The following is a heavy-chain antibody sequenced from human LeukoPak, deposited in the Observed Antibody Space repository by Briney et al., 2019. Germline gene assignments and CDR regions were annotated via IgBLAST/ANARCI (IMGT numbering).Heavy chain of an antibody. J-gene: IGHJ6*02. CDR3: ARDGFRWRSSWYYYGMDV. V-gene: IGHV4-4*07. CDR2: IYTSGST. Sequence: SETLSLTCTVSGGSISSYYWSWIRQPAGKGLEWIGRIYTSGSTNYNPSLKSRVTMSVDTSKNQFSLKLSSVTAADTAVYYCARDGFRWRSSWYYYGMDVWGQGTTVTVSS. CDR1: GGSISSYY. D-gene: IGHD6-13*01.